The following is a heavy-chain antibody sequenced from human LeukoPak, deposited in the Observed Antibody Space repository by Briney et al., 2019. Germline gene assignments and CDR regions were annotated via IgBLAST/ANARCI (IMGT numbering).Heavy chain of an antibody. J-gene: IGHJ4*02. D-gene: IGHD6-13*01. CDR1: GFTFSSYS. Sequence: PGGSLRLSCAASGFTFSSYSMNWVRQAPGKGLEWMATIWYDGSNNYYADSVKGRFTISRDNSKNTLYLQMNSLRAEDTAVYYCARNSRPTYASNWFSFDYWGQGTLVTVSS. CDR3: ARNSRPTYASNWFSFDY. V-gene: IGHV3-33*08. CDR2: IWYDGSNN.